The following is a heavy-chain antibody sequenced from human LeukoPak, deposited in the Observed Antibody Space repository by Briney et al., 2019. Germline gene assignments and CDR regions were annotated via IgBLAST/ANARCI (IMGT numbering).Heavy chain of an antibody. Sequence: SETLSLTCTVSGGSISSSSDYWGWIRQAPGKGLEWIGSTYYHENTYYNSSLKSRVTISVDTSKNQFSLKLNSVTAADTAVYFCARRAYSAAYWKHFDYWGQGTLVTVSS. CDR2: TYYHENT. J-gene: IGHJ4*02. D-gene: IGHD1-1*01. CDR1: GGSISSSSDY. V-gene: IGHV4-39*01. CDR3: ARRAYSAAYWKHFDY.